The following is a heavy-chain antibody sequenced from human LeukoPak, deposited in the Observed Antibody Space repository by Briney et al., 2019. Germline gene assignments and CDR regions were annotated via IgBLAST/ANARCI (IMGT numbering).Heavy chain of an antibody. Sequence: WASVKVSCKASGYTFTGYYMHWVRQAPGQGLEWMGWISTYNGNTKYGQKFQGRVTMTADTSTSTAYMELRSLRSDDTAVYHCARKVSWSGYCDYWGQGTLVTVSS. CDR3: ARKVSWSGYCDY. CDR2: ISTYNGNT. J-gene: IGHJ4*02. CDR1: GYTFTGYY. V-gene: IGHV1-18*04. D-gene: IGHD3-3*01.